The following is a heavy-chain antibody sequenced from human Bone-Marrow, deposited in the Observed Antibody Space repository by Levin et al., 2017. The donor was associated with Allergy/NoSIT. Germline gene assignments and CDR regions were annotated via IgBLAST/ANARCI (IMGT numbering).Heavy chain of an antibody. CDR3: ARGGAARPDY. CDR2: ISSSSGTI. V-gene: IGHV3-48*02. Sequence: GGSLRLSCAASGFTFSNYGMDWVRQAPGKGLEWISYISSSSGTINYADSVKGRFTISRNNAKNSLYLQMNSLRDEDTAVYYCARGGAARPDYWGQGTLVIVSS. D-gene: IGHD2-15*01. J-gene: IGHJ4*02. CDR1: GFTFSNYG.